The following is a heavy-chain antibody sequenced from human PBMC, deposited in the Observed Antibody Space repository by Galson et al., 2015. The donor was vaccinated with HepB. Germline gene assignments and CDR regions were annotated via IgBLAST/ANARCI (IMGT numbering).Heavy chain of an antibody. D-gene: IGHD3-22*01. CDR2: IDLDDDK. J-gene: IGHJ3*02. V-gene: IGHV2-70*11. CDR3: ARTTEYYYDSSGRVHDAFDI. CDR1: GFSLSTSGMC. Sequence: PALVKPTQTLTLTCTFSGFSLSTSGMCVSWIRQPPGKALEWLARIDLDDDKYYSTSLKTRLTISRDTSKNQVVLTMTNMDPVDTATYYCARTTEYYYDSSGRVHDAFDIWGQGTMVTVSS.